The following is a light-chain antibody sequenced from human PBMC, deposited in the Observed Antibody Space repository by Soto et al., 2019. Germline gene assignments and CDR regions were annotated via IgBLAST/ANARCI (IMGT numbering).Light chain of an antibody. J-gene: IGKJ1*01. Sequence: PGERVTLSCRASQSVSSSYLTWYQQRPGQAPRLLIYGASMRATGIPDRFSGSGSGTEFALTISRLEPEDFTVYYCHHYETFGQGTKVDIK. CDR1: QSVSSSY. CDR3: HHYET. V-gene: IGKV3-20*01. CDR2: GAS.